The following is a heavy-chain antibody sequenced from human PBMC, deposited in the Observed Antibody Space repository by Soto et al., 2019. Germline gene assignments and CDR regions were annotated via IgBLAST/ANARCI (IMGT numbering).Heavy chain of an antibody. D-gene: IGHD2-15*01. J-gene: IGHJ4*02. CDR2: IYWDDDK. CDR3: AHTLVVVAAIDY. V-gene: IGHV2-5*02. CDR1: GFSLSTSGVG. Sequence: QITLKESGPTLVKPTQTLTLTCTFSGFSLSTSGVGVGWIRQPPGKALEWLALIYWDDDKRYSPSLNSRLTITNDTSTNQVVLTMTNMDPVDTATYYCAHTLVVVAAIDYWGQGTLVTVSS.